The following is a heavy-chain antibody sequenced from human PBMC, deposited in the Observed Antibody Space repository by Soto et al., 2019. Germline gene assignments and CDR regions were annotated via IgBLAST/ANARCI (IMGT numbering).Heavy chain of an antibody. V-gene: IGHV3-23*01. J-gene: IGHJ4*02. D-gene: IGHD2-8*01. CDR1: GFNFNNYA. CDR2: XXGXGXXX. Sequence: GGSLRLSCTASGFNFNNYAMSWARQATGKGLEWXSAXXGXGXXXYXXXSVKGRFTISRDNFENTLYLQMSSLRTDDTAVYYCANWVEGSMVYFDFWGQGTQVTVSS. CDR3: ANWVEGSMVYFDF.